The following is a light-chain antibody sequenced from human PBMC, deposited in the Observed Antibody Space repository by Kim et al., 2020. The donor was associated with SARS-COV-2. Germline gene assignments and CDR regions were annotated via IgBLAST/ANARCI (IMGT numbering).Light chain of an antibody. J-gene: IGKJ2*01. CDR1: QRISSNS. Sequence: DIVLTQSPGTLSLSPGERATLSCRASQRISSNSLAWYQHKPGRAPRLLIYGASSRASGIPDRFSGSGSGTDFTLTIGRLEPEDFAVYYCQQYGSSQYTFGQGTKLEIK. CDR3: QQYGSSQYT. V-gene: IGKV3-20*01. CDR2: GAS.